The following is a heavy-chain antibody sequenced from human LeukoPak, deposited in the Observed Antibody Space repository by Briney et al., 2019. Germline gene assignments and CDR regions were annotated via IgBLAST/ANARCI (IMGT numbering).Heavy chain of an antibody. CDR2: IYYSGST. CDR1: GGSISSYY. J-gene: IGHJ3*02. CDR3: ARSLIRSAFDI. D-gene: IGHD2-8*01. Sequence: SETLSLTCTVSGGSISSYYWSWIRQPPGKGLEWIGYIYYSGSTNYNPPLKSRVTISVDTSKNQFSLKLSSVTAADTAVYYCARSLIRSAFDIWGQGTMVTVSS. V-gene: IGHV4-59*01.